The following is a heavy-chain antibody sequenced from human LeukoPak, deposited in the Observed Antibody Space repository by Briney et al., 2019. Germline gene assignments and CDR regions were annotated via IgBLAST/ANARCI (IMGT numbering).Heavy chain of an antibody. CDR2: ISSSSSTI. D-gene: IGHD6-13*01. CDR1: GFTFSSYS. Sequence: GGSLRLSCAASGFTFSSYSMNWVRQAPGKGLEWVSYISSSSSTIYYADSVKGRFTISRDNAKNSMYLQMNSLRAEEMAVYYCERAGQQLGLNYYYYYMDVWGKGDTVTVSS. J-gene: IGHJ6*03. CDR3: ERAGQQLGLNYYYYYMDV. V-gene: IGHV3-48*01.